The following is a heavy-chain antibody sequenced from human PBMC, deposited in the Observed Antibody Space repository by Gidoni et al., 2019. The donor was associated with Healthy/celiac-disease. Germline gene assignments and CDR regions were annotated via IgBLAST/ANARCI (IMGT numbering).Heavy chain of an antibody. CDR2: IYYSGST. CDR3: ARVTTATLFDP. J-gene: IGHJ5*02. V-gene: IGHV4-59*01. CDR1: GGSISSYY. Sequence: QVQLQESGPGLVKPSETLSLTCTVSGGSISSYYWSWIRQPPGKGLEWIGYIYYSGSTNYNPSLKSRVTISVDTSKNQFSLKLSSVTAADTAVYYCARVTTATLFDPWGQGTLVTVSS. D-gene: IGHD4-17*01.